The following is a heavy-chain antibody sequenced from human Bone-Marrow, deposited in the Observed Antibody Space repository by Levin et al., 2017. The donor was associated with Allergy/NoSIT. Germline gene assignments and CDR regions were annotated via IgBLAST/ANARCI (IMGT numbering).Heavy chain of an antibody. J-gene: IGHJ6*03. Sequence: SQTLSLTCAISGDSVSSNSAAWNWIRQSPSRGLEWLGRTYYRSKWYNDYAVSVKSRITINPDTSKNQFSLQLNSVTPEDTAVYYCARAKVDTAMVTFYYYYYYMDVWGKGTTVTVSS. D-gene: IGHD5-18*01. CDR2: TYYRSKWYN. V-gene: IGHV6-1*01. CDR1: GDSVSSNSAA. CDR3: ARAKVDTAMVTFYYYYYYMDV.